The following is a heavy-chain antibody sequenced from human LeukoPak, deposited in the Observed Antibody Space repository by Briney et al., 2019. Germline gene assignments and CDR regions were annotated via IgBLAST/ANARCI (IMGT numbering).Heavy chain of an antibody. V-gene: IGHV4-4*07. CDR1: GGSISSYY. J-gene: IGHJ4*02. D-gene: IGHD3-3*01. CDR3: ARIITIFGVAVFDY. Sequence: ASETLSLTCTVSGGSISSYYWSWIRQPAGKGLEWIGRIYTSGSTNYNPSLKSRVTMSVDTSKNQFSLKLSSVTAADTAVYYCARIITIFGVAVFDYWGQGALVTVSS. CDR2: IYTSGST.